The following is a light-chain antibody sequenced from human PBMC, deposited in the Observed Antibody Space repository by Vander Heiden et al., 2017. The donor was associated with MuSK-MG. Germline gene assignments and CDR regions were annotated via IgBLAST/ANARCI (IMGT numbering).Light chain of an antibody. J-gene: IGKJ2*01. CDR1: QDISNY. CDR2: DAS. CDR3: QQYVNLPSYT. V-gene: IGKV1-33*01. Sequence: DIQMTQSPSSLSASVGDRVTITCQASQDISNYLNWYQQKPGKAPKLLIYDASNLETGVPSRFSGSGSETDFTFTISSLQPEDIATYYCQQYVNLPSYTFGQGTKLEIK.